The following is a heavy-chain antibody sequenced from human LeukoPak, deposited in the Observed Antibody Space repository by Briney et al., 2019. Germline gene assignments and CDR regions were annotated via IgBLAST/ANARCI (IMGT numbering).Heavy chain of an antibody. D-gene: IGHD5-12*01. CDR1: GVKFADYA. J-gene: IGHJ4*02. CDR2: IRTKGHGGTA. Sequence: LSGGSLRLSCAVSGVKFADYAMSWVRQAPGKGLEWVGFIRTKGHGGTAEYVPSVIARFTISRDDSKSVVYLQMNNLKPGDTAKYFCTRGYTSGDWGQGTLVIVSS. V-gene: IGHV3-49*04. CDR3: TRGYTSGD.